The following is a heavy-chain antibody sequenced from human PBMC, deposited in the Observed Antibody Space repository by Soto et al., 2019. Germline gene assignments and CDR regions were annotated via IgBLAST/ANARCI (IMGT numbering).Heavy chain of an antibody. J-gene: IGHJ6*02. CDR2: ISGSGGST. CDR1: GFTFSSYA. D-gene: IGHD3-3*01. CDR3: AKSLGSGYYRNYYYYGMDV. V-gene: IGHV3-23*01. Sequence: PGGSLRLSCAASGFTFSSYAMSWVRQAPGKGLEWVSAISGSGGSTYYADSVKGRFTISRDNSKNTLYLQMNSLRAEDTAVYYCAKSLGSGYYRNYYYYGMDVWGQGTTVTVSS.